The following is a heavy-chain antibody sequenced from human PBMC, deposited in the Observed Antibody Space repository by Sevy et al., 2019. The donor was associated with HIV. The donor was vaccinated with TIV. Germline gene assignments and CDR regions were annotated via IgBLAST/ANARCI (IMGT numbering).Heavy chain of an antibody. Sequence: ASVKVSCKASGYTFTSYGISWVRHAPGQGLEWMGWISAYNGNTNYAQKLQGRVTMTTDTSTSTAYMELRSLRSDDTAVYYCARVITIFGVVIPQGAFDIWGQGTMVTVSS. CDR2: ISAYNGNT. CDR1: GYTFTSYG. CDR3: ARVITIFGVVIPQGAFDI. D-gene: IGHD3-3*01. V-gene: IGHV1-18*01. J-gene: IGHJ3*02.